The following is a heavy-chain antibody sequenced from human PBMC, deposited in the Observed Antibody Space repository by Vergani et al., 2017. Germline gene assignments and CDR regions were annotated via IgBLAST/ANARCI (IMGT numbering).Heavy chain of an antibody. CDR1: GGSISSGSYY. CDR2: ISGSGGST. J-gene: IGHJ4*02. V-gene: IGHV3-23*01. Sequence: VQLQESGPGLVKPSQTLSLTCTVSGGSISSGSYYWSWIRQPPGKGLEWVSAISGSGGSTYYADSVKGRFTISRDNSKNTLYLQMNSLRAEDTAVYYCAKDPHPTKLFSGYFDYWGQGTLVTVSS. CDR3: AKDPHPTKLFSGYFDY. D-gene: IGHD3-10*01.